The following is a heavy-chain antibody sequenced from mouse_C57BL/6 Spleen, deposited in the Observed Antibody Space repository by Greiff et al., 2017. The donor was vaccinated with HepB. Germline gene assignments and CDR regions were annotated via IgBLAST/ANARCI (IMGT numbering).Heavy chain of an antibody. CDR3: ARGLRPDFDV. J-gene: IGHJ1*03. Sequence: VQLQQSGAELVKPGASVKMSCKASGYTFTSYWITWVKQRPGQGLEWIGDIYPGSGSTNYNEKFKSKATLTVDTSSSTAYMQLSSLTSEDSAVYYCARGLRPDFDVWGTGTTVTVSS. D-gene: IGHD1-1*01. CDR1: GYTFTSYW. V-gene: IGHV1-55*01. CDR2: IYPGSGST.